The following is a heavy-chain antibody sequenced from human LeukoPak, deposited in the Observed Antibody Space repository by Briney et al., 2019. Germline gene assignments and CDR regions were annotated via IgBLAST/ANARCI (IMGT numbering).Heavy chain of an antibody. D-gene: IGHD1-26*01. V-gene: IGHV5-51*01. J-gene: IGHJ4*02. CDR1: GYSFSSYW. CDR3: AMRTGSYEYFDY. CDR2: IYPGDSDT. Sequence: GESLQISSHASGYSFSSYWIGWVRRLPGKGREWMGIIYPGDSDTRYSPSFQGQVTISADKSINTAYLQWTSLKASDTAMYYCAMRTGSYEYFDYWGQGALVTVSS.